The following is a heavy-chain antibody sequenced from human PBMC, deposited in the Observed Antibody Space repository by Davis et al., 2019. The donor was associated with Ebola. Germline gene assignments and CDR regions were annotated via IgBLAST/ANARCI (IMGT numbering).Heavy chain of an antibody. V-gene: IGHV4-59*01. J-gene: IGHJ6*02. Sequence: SETLSLTCSVSGGSISSWYWNWVRQPPGRGPEWIGNVYNSGITNYNPALKSRVTISVDTSKQQFSLQLSSVTAADTAVYYCARGNYGDYIVLYYYNMDVWGQGTTVTVSS. CDR1: GGSISSWY. CDR2: VYNSGIT. D-gene: IGHD4-17*01. CDR3: ARGNYGDYIVLYYYNMDV.